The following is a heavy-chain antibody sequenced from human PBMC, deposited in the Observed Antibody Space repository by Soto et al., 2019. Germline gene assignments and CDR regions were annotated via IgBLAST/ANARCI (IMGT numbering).Heavy chain of an antibody. CDR2: ISGYNGNT. J-gene: IGHJ4*02. Sequence: APVKVSCKASGYIFTSYGISWVRQAPGQGLEWMGWISGYNGNTNYAQKAQGRVTMTTDTSTSTAYMELRSLRSDDTAMYYCARDLPNIGWYRGSDYWGQGTLVTVSS. V-gene: IGHV1-18*01. CDR1: GYIFTSYG. CDR3: ARDLPNIGWYRGSDY. D-gene: IGHD6-19*01.